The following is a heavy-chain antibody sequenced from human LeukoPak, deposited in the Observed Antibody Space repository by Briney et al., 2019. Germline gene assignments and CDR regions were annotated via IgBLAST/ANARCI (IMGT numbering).Heavy chain of an antibody. J-gene: IGHJ2*01. CDR1: GFIFSSYE. Sequence: PGGSLRLSCAASGFIFSSYEMNWVRQAPGKGLEWVSYISSSGSTIYYADSVKGRFTISRDNAKNSLYLQMNSLRAEDTAVYYCARDGLYCSGGSCYSGYWYFDLWGRGTLVTVSS. CDR2: ISSSGSTI. D-gene: IGHD2-15*01. CDR3: ARDGLYCSGGSCYSGYWYFDL. V-gene: IGHV3-48*03.